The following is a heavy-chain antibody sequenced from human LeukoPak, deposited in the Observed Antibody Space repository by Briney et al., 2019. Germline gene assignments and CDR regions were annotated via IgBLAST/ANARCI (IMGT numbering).Heavy chain of an antibody. J-gene: IGHJ4*02. CDR3: ARDWFAD. V-gene: IGHV3-48*03. CDR1: GFTFSSNE. CDR2: INSGVTII. Sequence: QAGGSLRLSCAASGFTFSSNEMNWVRQAPGKGLEWVSYINSGVTIIYYADSVKGRFTISRDNAKNSLYLQMNSLRAEDTAIYYCARDWFADWGQGTLVIVSS.